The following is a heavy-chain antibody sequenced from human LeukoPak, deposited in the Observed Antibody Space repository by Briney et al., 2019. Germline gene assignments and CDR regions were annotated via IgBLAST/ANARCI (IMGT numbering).Heavy chain of an antibody. V-gene: IGHV3-30*02. CDR1: GFTFSSYG. Sequence: GGSLRLSCAASGFTFSSYGMHWVRQAPGKGLEWVAFIRYDGSNKYYADSVKGRFTISRDNAKNSLYLQMNSLRAEDTAVYYCARDLGSDDRPNPYFDYWGQGTLVTVSS. D-gene: IGHD7-27*01. CDR2: IRYDGSNK. J-gene: IGHJ4*02. CDR3: ARDLGSDDRPNPYFDY.